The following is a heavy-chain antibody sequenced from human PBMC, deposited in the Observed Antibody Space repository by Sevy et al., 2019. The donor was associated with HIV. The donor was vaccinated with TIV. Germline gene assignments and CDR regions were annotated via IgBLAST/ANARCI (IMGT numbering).Heavy chain of an antibody. Sequence: GGSLRLSCAASGFTFSSYEMNWVRQAPGKGLEWVSYISSSGSTIYYADSVKGRFTISRDNAKNSLYLQMNSLRAEDTAVYYCARDRVAARHRTLDYYYYGMDVCGQGTTVTVSS. V-gene: IGHV3-48*03. J-gene: IGHJ6*02. CDR3: ARDRVAARHRTLDYYYYGMDV. CDR1: GFTFSSYE. D-gene: IGHD6-6*01. CDR2: ISSSGSTI.